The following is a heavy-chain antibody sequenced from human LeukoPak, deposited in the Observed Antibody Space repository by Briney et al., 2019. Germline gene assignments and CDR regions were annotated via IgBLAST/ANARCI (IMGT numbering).Heavy chain of an antibody. CDR2: IYYSGST. CDR3: ARGRGKGLRFLETTYYYYYYMDV. Sequence: PSETLSLTCTVSGGSISSYYWSWIRQPPGKGLEWIGYIYYSGSTNYNPSLKSRVTISVDTSKNQFSLKLSSVTAADTAVYYCARGRGKGLRFLETTYYYYYYMDVWGKGTTVTVSS. CDR1: GGSISSYY. D-gene: IGHD3-3*01. V-gene: IGHV4-59*12. J-gene: IGHJ6*03.